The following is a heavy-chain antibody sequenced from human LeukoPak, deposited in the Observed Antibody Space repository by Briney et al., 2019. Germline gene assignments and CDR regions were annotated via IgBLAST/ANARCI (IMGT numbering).Heavy chain of an antibody. CDR1: GGSISSGSYY. CDR2: IYTSGST. J-gene: IGHJ3*02. CDR3: ARRNWGMVSAFDI. Sequence: SETLSLTCTVSGGSISSGSYYWSWIRQTAGKGLEWIGRIYTSGSTNYNPSLKSRVTISVDTSKNQFSLKLSSVTAADTAVYYCARRNWGMVSAFDIWGQRTMVTVSS. D-gene: IGHD7-27*01. V-gene: IGHV4-61*02.